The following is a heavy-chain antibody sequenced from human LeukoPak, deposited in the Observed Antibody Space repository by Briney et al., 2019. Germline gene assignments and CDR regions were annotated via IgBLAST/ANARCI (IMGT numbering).Heavy chain of an antibody. J-gene: IGHJ4*02. CDR3: AKDVGGLPTG. CDR2: ISWDGGST. D-gene: IGHD3-9*01. CDR1: GFTFDDYT. Sequence: GGSLRLSCAASGFTFDDYTMHWVRQAPGKGLEWVSLISWDGGSTYYADSVKGRFTISRDNSKNSLYLQVNSLRTEDTALYYCAKDVGGLPTGWGQGTLVTVSS. V-gene: IGHV3-43*01.